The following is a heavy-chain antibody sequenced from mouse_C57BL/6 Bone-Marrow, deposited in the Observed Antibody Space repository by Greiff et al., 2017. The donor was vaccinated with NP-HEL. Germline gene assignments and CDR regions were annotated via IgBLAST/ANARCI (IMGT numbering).Heavy chain of an antibody. Sequence: EVMLVESGGGLVKPGGSLKLSCAASGFTFSSYAMSWVRQTPEKRLEWVATISDGGSYTYYPDNVKGRFTISRDNAKNNLYLQMSHLKSEDTAMYYCARDRTMITFDYWGQGTTLTVSS. D-gene: IGHD2-4*01. V-gene: IGHV5-4*01. CDR3: ARDRTMITFDY. CDR2: ISDGGSYT. CDR1: GFTFSSYA. J-gene: IGHJ2*01.